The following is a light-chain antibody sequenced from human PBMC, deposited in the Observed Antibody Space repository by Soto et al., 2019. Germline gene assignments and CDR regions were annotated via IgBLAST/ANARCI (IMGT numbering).Light chain of an antibody. J-gene: IGKJ1*01. V-gene: IGKV3-11*01. CDR1: QSVGSY. CDR3: QQYGTSPWT. Sequence: EIVLIQSPATLSLSPGERATLSCRASQSVGSYLAWYQHKPGQAPRLLISDASNRATGIPARFSGSGSETDFTLTISSLEPEDFAVYHCQQYGTSPWTFGQGTKVDIK. CDR2: DAS.